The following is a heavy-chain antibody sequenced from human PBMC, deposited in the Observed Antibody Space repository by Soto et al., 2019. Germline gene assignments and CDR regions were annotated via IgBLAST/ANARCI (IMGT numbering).Heavy chain of an antibody. V-gene: IGHV3-30*18. CDR2: ISYDGSNK. J-gene: IGHJ6*02. Sequence: GGSLRLSCAASGFTFSSYGMHWVRQAPGKGLEWVAVISYDGSNKYYADSVKGRFTISRDNSKNTLYLQMNSLRAEDTAVYYCAKDDCVAARLCGMDVWGQGTTVTVSS. D-gene: IGHD6-6*01. CDR1: GFTFSSYG. CDR3: AKDDCVAARLCGMDV.